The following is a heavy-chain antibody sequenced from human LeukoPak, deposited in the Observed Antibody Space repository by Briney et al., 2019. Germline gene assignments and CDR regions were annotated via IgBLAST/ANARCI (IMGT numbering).Heavy chain of an antibody. V-gene: IGHV1-2*02. J-gene: IGHJ5*02. CDR3: ARERGNYDILTDYYEGNGSAP. CDR1: GYTFTDYD. CDR2: INPNSGGT. Sequence: ASVKLSCKASGYTFTDYDVHWVRQAPGQGLEWMGWINPNSGGTNYAQKFQSTVTMTRDTSISTASMELTRLRSDDTAVYYCARERGNYDILTDYYEGNGSAPWGQGTLVTAPS. D-gene: IGHD3-9*01.